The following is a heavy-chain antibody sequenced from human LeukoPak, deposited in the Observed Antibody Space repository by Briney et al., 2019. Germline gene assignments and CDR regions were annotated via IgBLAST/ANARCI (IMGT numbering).Heavy chain of an antibody. CDR3: ASGGFYSGSYYVLDY. V-gene: IGHV1-69*13. CDR1: GGTFSSYA. Sequence: ASVKVSCKASGGTFSSYAISWVRQAPGQGLEWMGGIIPIFGTANYAQKFQGRVTITADESTSTAYMELSSLRSEDTAVYYCASGGFYSGSYYVLDYWGQGTLVTVSS. D-gene: IGHD1-26*01. J-gene: IGHJ4*02. CDR2: IIPIFGTA.